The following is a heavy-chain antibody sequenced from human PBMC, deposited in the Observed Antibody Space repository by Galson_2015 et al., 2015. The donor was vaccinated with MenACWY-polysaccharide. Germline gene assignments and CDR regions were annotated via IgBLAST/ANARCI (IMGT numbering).Heavy chain of an antibody. V-gene: IGHV3-74*01. CDR3: VRDNRGIDC. D-gene: IGHD3-16*01. J-gene: IGHJ4*02. CDR1: GFSFNSYW. Sequence: SLRLSCAASGFSFNSYWMHWVRQAPGKGLVWVSHIDNDGSSTNYADSVKGRFTISRDNAKNTLYLQMDSLRAEDTAVYYCVRDNRGIDCWGQGTLVTVSS. CDR2: IDNDGSST.